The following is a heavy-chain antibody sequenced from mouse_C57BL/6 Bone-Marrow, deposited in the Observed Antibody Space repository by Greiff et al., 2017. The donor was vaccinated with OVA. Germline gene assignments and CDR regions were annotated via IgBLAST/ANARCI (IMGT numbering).Heavy chain of an antibody. D-gene: IGHD1-1*01. CDR2: IYPRSGNP. J-gene: IGHJ2*01. Sequence: QVQLQQSGAELARPGASVKLSCKASGYTFTSYGISWVKQRTGQGLEWIGEIYPRSGNPYYNEKFKGKATLTADKSSSTAYMELRSLTSEDSAVYFCAKAGYYGSEDYFDYWGQGTTLTVSS. V-gene: IGHV1-81*01. CDR1: GYTFTSYG. CDR3: AKAGYYGSEDYFDY.